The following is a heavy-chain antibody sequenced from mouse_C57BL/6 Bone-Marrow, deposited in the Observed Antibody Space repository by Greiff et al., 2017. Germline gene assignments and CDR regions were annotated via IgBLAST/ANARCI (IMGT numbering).Heavy chain of an antibody. J-gene: IGHJ2*01. V-gene: IGHV5-6*01. CDR2: ISSGGSYT. CDR3: ARGYSKDY. D-gene: IGHD2-5*01. Sequence: EVKLVESGGDLVKPGGSLKLSCAASGFTFSSYGMSWVRQTPDKRLEWVATISSGGSYTYYPGSVKGRFTISRDNAKNTLYLQMSSLKSEDTAMYYCARGYSKDYWGQGTTLTVSS. CDR1: GFTFSSYG.